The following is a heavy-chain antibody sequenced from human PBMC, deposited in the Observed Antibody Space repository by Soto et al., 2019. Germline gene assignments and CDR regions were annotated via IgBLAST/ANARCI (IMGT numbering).Heavy chain of an antibody. V-gene: IGHV3-33*06. CDR1: RFNFGSLA. Sequence: GSLRLPLSASRFNFGSLAGPRVRQAPGKGLEWVAIIWYDGSNEYYADSVKGRFTISRDNSKNTLYLQMNSLRAEDTAVYYCAKWATISPKGDYWGQGTLVTVSS. J-gene: IGHJ4*02. CDR2: IWYDGSNE. CDR3: AKWATISPKGDY. D-gene: IGHD5-12*01.